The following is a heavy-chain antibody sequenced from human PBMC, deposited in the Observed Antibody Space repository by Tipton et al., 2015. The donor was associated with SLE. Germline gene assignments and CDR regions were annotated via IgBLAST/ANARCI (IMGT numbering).Heavy chain of an antibody. D-gene: IGHD2-15*01. J-gene: IGHJ3*02. CDR1: GGSISSYY. CDR3: ARVLIGSCSGGSCYPSAFDI. V-gene: IGHV4-59*08. CDR2: IYYSGST. Sequence: TLSLTCTVSGGSISSYYWSWIRQPPGKGLEWIGYIYYSGSTNYNPSLKSRVTISVDTSKNQFSLKAISVTAADTAVYYCARVLIGSCSGGSCYPSAFDIWGQGTMVTVSS.